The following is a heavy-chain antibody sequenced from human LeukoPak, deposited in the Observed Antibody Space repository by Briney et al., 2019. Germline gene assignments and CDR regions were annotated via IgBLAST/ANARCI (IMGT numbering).Heavy chain of an antibody. CDR1: GYSISSGYY. V-gene: IGHV4-38-2*01. Sequence: SETLSLTCAVSGYSISSGYYWGWIRQPPGKGLEWIGNIYHSGSTYYNPSLKSRVTISGDTSKNQFSLKLSAVTAADTAVYYCARLRNWGPGSLFDYWGQGTLVTVSS. D-gene: IGHD7-27*01. CDR3: ARLRNWGPGSLFDY. J-gene: IGHJ4*02. CDR2: IYHSGST.